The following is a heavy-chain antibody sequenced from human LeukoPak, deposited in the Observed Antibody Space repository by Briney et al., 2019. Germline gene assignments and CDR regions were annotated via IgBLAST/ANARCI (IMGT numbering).Heavy chain of an antibody. J-gene: IGHJ4*02. D-gene: IGHD5-12*01. CDR1: GFTFSSYA. CDR3: ARDRGVATMDY. Sequence: GGSLRLSCAASGFTFSSYAMNWVRQAPGRGLESVSGISGGGTYTYNADSVRGRFTISRDNSKNTLSLQMNSLRPEDTAVYYCARDRGVATMDYWGQGTLVTVSS. CDR2: ISGGGTYT. V-gene: IGHV3-23*01.